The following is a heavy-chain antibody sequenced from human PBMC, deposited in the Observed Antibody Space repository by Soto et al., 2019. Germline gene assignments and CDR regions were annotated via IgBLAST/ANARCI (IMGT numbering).Heavy chain of an antibody. J-gene: IGHJ3*02. CDR3: ARDRPRAWSTVTEAFDI. CDR1: GFTFSTYS. D-gene: IGHD4-17*01. CDR2: ISSTSSYI. Sequence: EVQLVESGGGLVKPGGSLRLSCAASGFTFSTYSMSWVRQAPGKGLEWLSSISSTSSYIYYADSMKGRFTISRDNAKNSLSLQMNSLRSEDTAVYHSARDRPRAWSTVTEAFDIWGLGTMVTVSS. V-gene: IGHV3-21*01.